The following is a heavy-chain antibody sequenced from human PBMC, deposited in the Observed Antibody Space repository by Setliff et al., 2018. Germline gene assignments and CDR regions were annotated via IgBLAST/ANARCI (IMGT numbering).Heavy chain of an antibody. J-gene: IGHJ4*02. V-gene: IGHV1-69*13. CDR2: IIPAFTTA. CDR1: GGSFSSYA. D-gene: IGHD2-21*02. CDR3: ARVGQATVVTAIHGALDY. Sequence: SVKVSCKASGGSFSSYAIIWVRQAPGQGLELMGGIIPAFTTANYAPNFHDRLRITADESTSTAYMELSSLRAADTAVYHCARVGQATVVTAIHGALDYWGQGTLVTVSS.